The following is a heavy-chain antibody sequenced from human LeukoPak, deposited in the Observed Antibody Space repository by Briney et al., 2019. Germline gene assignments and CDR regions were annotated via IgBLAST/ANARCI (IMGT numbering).Heavy chain of an antibody. D-gene: IGHD3-22*01. CDR1: GFTFDDYA. CDR2: ISGDGGST. V-gene: IGHV3-43*02. J-gene: IGHJ4*02. Sequence: GGSLRLSCAASGFTFDDYAMHWVRQAPGKGLEWVCLISGDGGSTYYADSVKGRFTISRDNSKNSLYLQMNSQRTEDTALYYCAKDGYYDSSGYYYPPDYWGQGTPVTVSS. CDR3: AKDGYYDSSGYYYPPDY.